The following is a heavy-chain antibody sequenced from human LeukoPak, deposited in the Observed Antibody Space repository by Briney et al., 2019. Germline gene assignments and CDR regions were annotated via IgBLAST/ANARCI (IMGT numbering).Heavy chain of an antibody. CDR1: GFTFDDYG. V-gene: IGHV3-20*04. J-gene: IGHJ4*02. D-gene: IGHD5-18*01. CDR3: ATSKGYSQTLGGGDY. CDR2: INWNGGST. Sequence: GGSLRLSCAASGFTFDDYGMSWVRHAPGKGLEWVSGINWNGGSTGYADSVKGRFTISRDNAKNSLYLQMNSLRAEDTALYYCATSKGYSQTLGGGDYWGQGTLVTVSS.